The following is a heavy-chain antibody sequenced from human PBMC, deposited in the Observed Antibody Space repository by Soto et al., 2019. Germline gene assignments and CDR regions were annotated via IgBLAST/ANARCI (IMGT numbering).Heavy chain of an antibody. J-gene: IGHJ4*02. CDR2: TRNKASSYTT. CDR1: GFSFSDYY. V-gene: IGHV3-72*01. CDR3: AREGSSSGPDYEY. Sequence: EVQLVESGGGLVQPGGSLRLSCAASGFSFSDYYINWVRQAPGKGLEWVGRTRNKASSYTTDYAAFVKGRFTISRDDSKNLIYLQMNSLKTEDTAVYYCAREGSSSGPDYEYWRQGTLVTVSS. D-gene: IGHD3-22*01.